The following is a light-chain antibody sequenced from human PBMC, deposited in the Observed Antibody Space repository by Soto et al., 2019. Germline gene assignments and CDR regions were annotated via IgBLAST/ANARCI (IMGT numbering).Light chain of an antibody. J-gene: IGKJ4*01. CDR3: QQANSFPLT. Sequence: DIQMTQSPSSVSASVGDRVTITCRARQYVSSWLAWYQQKPGKAPKRLIFDASNLDSGVPSRFSGSGSGTDFTLTISSLQPEDVATYYCQQANSFPLTFGGGTKVEIK. CDR1: QYVSSW. V-gene: IGKV1-12*01. CDR2: DAS.